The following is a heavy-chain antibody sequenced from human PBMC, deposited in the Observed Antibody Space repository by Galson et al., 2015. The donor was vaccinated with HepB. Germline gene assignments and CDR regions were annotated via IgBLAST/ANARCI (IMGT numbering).Heavy chain of an antibody. J-gene: IGHJ4*02. CDR3: AKAPFSGAYYFDY. D-gene: IGHD5-12*01. Sequence: SLRLSCAASGFTFSSYWMSWVRQAPGKGLEWVANIKQDGSEKYYVDSVKGRFTISRDNAKNSLYLQMNSLRAEDTAVYYCAKAPFSGAYYFDYWGQGTLVTVSS. V-gene: IGHV3-7*03. CDR1: GFTFSSYW. CDR2: IKQDGSEK.